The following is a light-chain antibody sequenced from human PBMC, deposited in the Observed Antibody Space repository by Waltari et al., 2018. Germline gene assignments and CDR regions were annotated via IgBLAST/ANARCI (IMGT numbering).Light chain of an antibody. J-gene: IGLJ2*01. CDR1: SSNIGSTP. CDR3: AVWDDSLNGVV. Sequence: QSVLTQPPSASATPAQRVTISCSGSSSNIGSTPVTWYHQLPETAPKLLIYTNHQRPSGVPDRFSGTKSGTSASLAISGLQSEDEADYYCAVWDDSLNGVVFGGGTKRTVL. CDR2: TNH. V-gene: IGLV1-44*01.